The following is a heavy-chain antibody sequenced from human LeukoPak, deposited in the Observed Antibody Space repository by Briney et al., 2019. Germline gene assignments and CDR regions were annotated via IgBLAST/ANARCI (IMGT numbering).Heavy chain of an antibody. Sequence: PSETLSLTCAVYGGSFSGYYWSWIRQPPGKGLEWIGEINHSGSTNYNPSLKSRVTISVDTSKNQFSLKLSSVTAADTAVYYCARLRIRGTEKYYYYYGMDVWGQGTTVTVSS. J-gene: IGHJ6*02. V-gene: IGHV4-34*01. CDR2: INHSGST. CDR3: ARLRIRGTEKYYYYYGMDV. D-gene: IGHD3-10*01. CDR1: GGSFSGYY.